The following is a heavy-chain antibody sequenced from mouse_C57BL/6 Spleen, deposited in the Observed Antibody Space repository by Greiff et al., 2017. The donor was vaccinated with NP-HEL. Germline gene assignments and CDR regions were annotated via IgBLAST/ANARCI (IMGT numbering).Heavy chain of an antibody. CDR3: ARGDYFDY. V-gene: IGHV1-69*01. J-gene: IGHJ2*01. Sequence: AQGLEWIGEIDPSDSYTNYNQKFKGKSTLTVDKSSSTAYMQLSSLTSEDSAVYYCARGDYFDYWGQGTTLTVSS. CDR2: IDPSDSYT.